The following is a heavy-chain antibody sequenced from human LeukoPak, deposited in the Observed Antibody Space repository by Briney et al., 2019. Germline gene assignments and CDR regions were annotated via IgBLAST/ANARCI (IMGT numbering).Heavy chain of an antibody. CDR2: INPNSGGT. CDR1: EHTLTGYY. CDR3: AREGYGYWRWFDP. Sequence: ASVKDSCKASEHTLTGYYIHWVRQDPGQELEWMGWINPNSGGTNYAQKFQGRVTMTRDTSISTAYMELSRLRSDDTAVYYCAREGYGYWRWFDPWGQGTLVTVSS. J-gene: IGHJ5*02. D-gene: IGHD5-18*01. V-gene: IGHV1-2*02.